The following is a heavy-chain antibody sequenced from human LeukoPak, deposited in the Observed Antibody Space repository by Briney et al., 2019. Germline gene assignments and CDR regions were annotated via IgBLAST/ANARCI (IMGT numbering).Heavy chain of an antibody. D-gene: IGHD3-22*01. J-gene: IGHJ4*02. CDR2: ISWNSGSI. CDR1: GFTFDDYA. CDR3: AKMPTPIYYDSSGSGDYFDY. V-gene: IGHV3-9*01. Sequence: GGSLRLSCAASGFTFDDYAMHWVRQAPGKVLEWVSGISWNSGSIGYADSVKGGFTISRDNAKNSLYLQMNSLRAEDTALYYCAKMPTPIYYDSSGSGDYFDYWGQGTLVTVSS.